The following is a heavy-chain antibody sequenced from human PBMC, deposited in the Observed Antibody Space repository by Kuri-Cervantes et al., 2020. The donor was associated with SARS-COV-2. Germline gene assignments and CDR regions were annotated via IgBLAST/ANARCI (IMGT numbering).Heavy chain of an antibody. Sequence: GESLKISCAASGFTFSGSAMHWVRQASGKGLEWVGRIRSKANSYATAYAASVKGRFTISRDDSKNTLYLQMNSLKTEDTAVYYCTTDPGGSYAYYYYYMDVWGKGTTVTVSS. CDR1: GFTFSGSA. CDR2: IRSKANSYAT. D-gene: IGHD1-26*01. V-gene: IGHV3-73*01. CDR3: TTDPGGSYAYYYYYMDV. J-gene: IGHJ6*03.